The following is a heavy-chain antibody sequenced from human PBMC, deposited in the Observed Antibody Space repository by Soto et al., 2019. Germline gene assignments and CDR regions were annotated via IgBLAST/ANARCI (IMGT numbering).Heavy chain of an antibody. V-gene: IGHV3-33*01. CDR2: IWYDGSNK. Sequence: QVQLVESGGGVVQPGRSLRLSCAASGFTFSSYGMHWVRQAPGKGLECVAVIWYDGSNKYYADSVKGRFTISRDNSKNTLYLQMNSLRAEDTAVYYCARDRCSSTSCYCDYWGQGTLVTVSS. J-gene: IGHJ4*02. D-gene: IGHD2-2*01. CDR1: GFTFSSYG. CDR3: ARDRCSSTSCYCDY.